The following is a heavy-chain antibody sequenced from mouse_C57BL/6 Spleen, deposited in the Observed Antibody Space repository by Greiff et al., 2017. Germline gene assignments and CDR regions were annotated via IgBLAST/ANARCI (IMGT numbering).Heavy chain of an antibody. V-gene: IGHV5-17*01. CDR1: GFTFSDYG. D-gene: IGHD1-1*01. Sequence: EVKLVESGGGLVKPGGSLKLSCAASGFTFSDYGMHWVRQAPEKGLEWVAYISSGSSTIYYADTVKGRFTISRDNAKNTLFLQMTSLRSEDTAMYYCARPYYDGYYFDYWGQGTTLTVSS. J-gene: IGHJ2*01. CDR3: ARPYYDGYYFDY. CDR2: ISSGSSTI.